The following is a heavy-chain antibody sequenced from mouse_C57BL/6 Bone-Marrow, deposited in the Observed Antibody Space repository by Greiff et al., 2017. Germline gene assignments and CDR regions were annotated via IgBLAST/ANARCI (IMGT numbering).Heavy chain of an antibody. D-gene: IGHD1-1*01. CDR1: GFTFSDFY. J-gene: IGHJ3*01. V-gene: IGHV7-1*01. CDR2: SRNKANDYTT. Sequence: EVQLVESGGGLVQSGRSLRLSCATSGFTFSDFYMEWVRQAPGKGLEWIAASRNKANDYTTEYSASVKGRFIVSRDTSQSILYLQMNALRAEDTAIYYCARDAYGSRGFAYWGQGTLVTVSA. CDR3: ARDAYGSRGFAY.